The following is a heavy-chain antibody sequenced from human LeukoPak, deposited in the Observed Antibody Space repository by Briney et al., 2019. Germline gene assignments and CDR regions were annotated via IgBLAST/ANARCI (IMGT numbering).Heavy chain of an antibody. CDR3: GKSGSSSTSWFDY. J-gene: IGHJ4*02. D-gene: IGHD2-2*01. CDR1: GFTFSSYA. V-gene: IGHV3-23*01. CDR2: ISGSGGST. Sequence: GGSLRLSCAASGFTFSSYAMSWVRQAPGKGLEWVSAISGSGGSTYYADSVKGRFTISRDNSKNTLYLQMNSLRAEDTAVYYCGKSGSSSTSWFDYWGQGTLVTVSS.